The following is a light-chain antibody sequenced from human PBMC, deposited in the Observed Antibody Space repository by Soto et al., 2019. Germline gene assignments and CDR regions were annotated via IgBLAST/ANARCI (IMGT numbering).Light chain of an antibody. Sequence: QSVLTQPPSTSGTPGQMVTISCSGRTSNIGSNFVYWYQQLPGTAPKLLIYRDDQRPSGVPDRFSGSKSGTSASLAISGLRSEDEADYYCAACDDSLSAWVFGGGTKLTVL. CDR3: AACDDSLSAWV. CDR2: RDD. V-gene: IGLV1-47*01. CDR1: TSNIGSNF. J-gene: IGLJ3*02.